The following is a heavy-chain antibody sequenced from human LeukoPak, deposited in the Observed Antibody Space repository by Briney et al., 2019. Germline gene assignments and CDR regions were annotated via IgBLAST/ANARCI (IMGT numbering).Heavy chain of an antibody. CDR3: ARDRTLVRTYGMDV. CDR2: ISSSSSYI. V-gene: IGHV3-21*01. J-gene: IGHJ6*02. CDR1: GFTFSSYS. D-gene: IGHD1-26*01. Sequence: GGSLRLSCAASGFTFSSYSMNWVRQAPGKGLEWVSSISSSSSYIYYADSVKGRFIISRDNAKNSLYLQMNSLRAEDTAVYYCARDRTLVRTYGMDVWGQGTTVAVSS.